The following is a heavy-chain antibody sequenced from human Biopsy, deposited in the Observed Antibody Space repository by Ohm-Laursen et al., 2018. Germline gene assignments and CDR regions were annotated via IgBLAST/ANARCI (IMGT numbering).Heavy chain of an antibody. Sequence: SLRLSCAASGFTFSQYWLTWVRQSPGKGLEWVANINKDGSVTNYLDSVKGRFTVSKENGKNSLYLHMNSLRAEDTAVYYCATEVVPAGIGGHWLDPWGQGTLVTVSS. D-gene: IGHD2-2*01. J-gene: IGHJ5*02. CDR3: ATEVVPAGIGGHWLDP. V-gene: IGHV3-7*04. CDR2: INKDGSVT. CDR1: GFTFSQYW.